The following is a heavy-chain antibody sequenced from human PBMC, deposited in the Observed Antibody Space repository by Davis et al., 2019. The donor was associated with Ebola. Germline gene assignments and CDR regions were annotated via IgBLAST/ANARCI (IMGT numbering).Heavy chain of an antibody. CDR1: GYTFTSYG. CDR3: ARDRGLGVPAAIAWFDP. J-gene: IGHJ5*02. V-gene: IGHV1-18*01. CDR2: ISAYNGNT. Sequence: ASVKVSCKASGYTFTSYGISWVRQAPGQGLEWMGWISAYNGNTNYAQKLQGRVTMTTDTSTSTAYMELSSLRSEDTAVYYCARDRGLGVPAAIAWFDPWGQGTLVTVSS. D-gene: IGHD2-2*01.